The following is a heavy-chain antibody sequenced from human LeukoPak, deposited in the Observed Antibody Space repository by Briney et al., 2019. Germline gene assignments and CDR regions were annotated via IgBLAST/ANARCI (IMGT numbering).Heavy chain of an antibody. Sequence: SETLSLTCAVYGGSFGGYYWSWIRRPPGKGLEWIGEINHSGSTNYNPSLKSRVTISVDTSKNQFSLKLSSVTAADTAVYYCARGRYSSGWVDWGQGTLVTVSS. CDR3: ARGRYSSGWVD. J-gene: IGHJ4*02. V-gene: IGHV4-34*01. CDR1: GGSFGGYY. CDR2: INHSGST. D-gene: IGHD6-19*01.